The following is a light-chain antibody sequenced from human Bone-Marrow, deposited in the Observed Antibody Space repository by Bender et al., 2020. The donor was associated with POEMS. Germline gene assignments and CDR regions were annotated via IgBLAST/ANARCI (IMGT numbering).Light chain of an antibody. J-gene: IGLJ3*02. CDR2: DVS. CDR1: SSDVGGYNY. CDR3: AAWEDSLNGWV. Sequence: QSALTQPPSVSGSPGQSITISCTGTSSDVGGYNYVSWYQQHPDQAPKLLIYDVSDRPSGVPDRFSGSKSGTSASLAISGLQSEDEADYYCAAWEDSLNGWVFGGGTKLTVL. V-gene: IGLV2-14*03.